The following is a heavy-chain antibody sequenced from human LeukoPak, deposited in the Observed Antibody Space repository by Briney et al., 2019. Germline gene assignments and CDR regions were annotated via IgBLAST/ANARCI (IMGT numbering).Heavy chain of an antibody. CDR2: IYYSGGT. CDR1: GGSISSGDYY. J-gene: IGHJ3*02. CDR3: ARTYDSSGYYLTDTHDAFDI. D-gene: IGHD3-22*01. V-gene: IGHV4-30-4*01. Sequence: SETLSLTCTVSGGSISSGDYYWSWIRQPPGKGLEWIGYIYYSGGTYYNPSLKSRVTISVDTSKNQFSLKLSSVTAADTAVYYCARTYDSSGYYLTDTHDAFDIWGQGTMVTVSS.